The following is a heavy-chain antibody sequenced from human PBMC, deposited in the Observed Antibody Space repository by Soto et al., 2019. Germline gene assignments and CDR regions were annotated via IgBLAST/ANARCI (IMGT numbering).Heavy chain of an antibody. D-gene: IGHD6-19*01. Sequence: QAQLEQSGGEVKKPRSSVKVSCKASRVAFSKFIVTWVRQAPGLGLEWVGGIIPIFGTANYAQKFQGRVTITADESTSTSDMEVNNLRSEDTAVYYCAKVRYSSPMGYYYGMDVWGQGTTVTVSS. V-gene: IGHV1-69*01. CDR3: AKVRYSSPMGYYYGMDV. CDR1: RVAFSKFI. CDR2: IIPIFGTA. J-gene: IGHJ6*02.